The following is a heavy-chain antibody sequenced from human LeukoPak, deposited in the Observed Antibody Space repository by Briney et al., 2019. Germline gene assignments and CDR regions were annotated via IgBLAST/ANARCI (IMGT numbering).Heavy chain of an antibody. CDR2: IYSGGTT. V-gene: IGHV3-53*05. Sequence: PGGSLRLSCAASGFTVSSNYMSWVRQAPGKGLEWVSVIYSGGTTYYADSVKGRFTISRDSSRNTLYLQMSSLRAEDTAVYYCARGYCSGVICNPDYWGQGTLVTVSS. CDR1: GFTVSSNY. CDR3: ARGYCSGVICNPDY. D-gene: IGHD2-15*01. J-gene: IGHJ4*02.